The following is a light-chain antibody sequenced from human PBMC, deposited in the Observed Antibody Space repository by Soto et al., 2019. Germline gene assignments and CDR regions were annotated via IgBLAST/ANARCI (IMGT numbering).Light chain of an antibody. CDR1: SGHTTYI. CDR3: ETWDIITHVV. Sequence: QLVLTQSSSASASLGSSVKLTCTLSSGHTTYIIAWHQQQPGKAPRYLMKLETSGSYNKGSGVPDRFSGSSSGADRYLTISNLQFEDEADYYCETWDIITHVVFGGGTKLTVL. J-gene: IGLJ2*01. CDR2: LETSGSY. V-gene: IGLV4-60*02.